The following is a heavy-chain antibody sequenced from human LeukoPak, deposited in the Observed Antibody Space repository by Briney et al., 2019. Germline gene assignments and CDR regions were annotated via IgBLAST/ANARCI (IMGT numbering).Heavy chain of an antibody. CDR1: GFTFSSYA. D-gene: IGHD5-12*01. V-gene: IGHV3-30*04. J-gene: IGHJ4*02. Sequence: GGSLRLSCAASGFTFSSYAMHWVRQAPGKGLEWVAVISYDGSNKYYADSVKGRFTISRDNSKNTLYLQMNSLRAEDTAVYYCAKVGYSGYDWEYYFDYWGQGTLVTVSS. CDR3: AKVGYSGYDWEYYFDY. CDR2: ISYDGSNK.